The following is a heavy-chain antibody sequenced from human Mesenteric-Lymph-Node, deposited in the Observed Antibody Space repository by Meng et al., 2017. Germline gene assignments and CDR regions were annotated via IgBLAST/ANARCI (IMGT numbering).Heavy chain of an antibody. CDR3: ARRDVITVGGVYVHDALDI. D-gene: IGHD3-16*01. CDR2: IYPGDSDT. CDR1: GYSFTSYW. V-gene: IGHV5-51*01. Sequence: GESLKISCEGSGYSFTSYWIGWVRQMPGKGLEWMGIIYPGDSDTRYSPSFQGQVTISADKSIGTAYLQWSSLKASDTARYYCARRDVITVGGVYVHDALDIWGQGTMVTVSS. J-gene: IGHJ3*02.